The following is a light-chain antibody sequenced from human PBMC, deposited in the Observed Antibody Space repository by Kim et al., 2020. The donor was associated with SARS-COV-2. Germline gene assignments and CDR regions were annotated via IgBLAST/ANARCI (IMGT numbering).Light chain of an antibody. CDR3: QSYDNNFVI. Sequence: PGQRGTTSCSGSSSNIGAGNDVYWYQQLPGTAPKLLIYASRHRPSGVPDRFSGSKSGTSASLAITGLQPDDEADYYCQSYDNNFVIFGGGTQLTVL. V-gene: IGLV1-40*01. CDR2: ASR. J-gene: IGLJ2*01. CDR1: SSNIGAGND.